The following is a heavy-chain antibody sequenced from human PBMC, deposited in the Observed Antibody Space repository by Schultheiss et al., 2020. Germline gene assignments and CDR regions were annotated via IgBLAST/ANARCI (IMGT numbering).Heavy chain of an antibody. CDR3: ARRSAFNWFDP. D-gene: IGHD3-10*01. J-gene: IGHJ5*02. CDR1: GYTFTSYA. V-gene: IGHV1-3*01. CDR2: INAGNGNT. Sequence: ASVKVSCKASGYTFTSYAMHWVRQAPGQRLEWMGWINAGNGNTKYSQKFQGRVTITRDTSASTAYMELSSLTSEDTAVYYCARRSAFNWFDPWGQGTLVTVSS.